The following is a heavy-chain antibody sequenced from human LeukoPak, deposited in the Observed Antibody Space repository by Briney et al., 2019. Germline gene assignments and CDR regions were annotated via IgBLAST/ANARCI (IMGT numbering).Heavy chain of an antibody. J-gene: IGHJ4*02. CDR1: GYTFTGYY. V-gene: IGHV1-18*04. Sequence: GASLKVSCKASGYTFTGYYMHWVRQAPGQGLEWMGWISAYNGNTNYAQKLQGRVTMTTDTSTSTAYMELRSLRSDDTAVYYCARDRETECSGGSCYSEVFDYWGQGTLVTVSS. D-gene: IGHD2-15*01. CDR3: ARDRETECSGGSCYSEVFDY. CDR2: ISAYNGNT.